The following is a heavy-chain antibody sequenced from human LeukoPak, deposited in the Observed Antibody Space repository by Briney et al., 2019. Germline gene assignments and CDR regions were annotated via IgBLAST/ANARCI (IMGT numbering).Heavy chain of an antibody. CDR1: GFTFSSYA. CDR2: ISGSGGRT. J-gene: IGHJ4*02. Sequence: RTGGSLRLSCAASGFTFSSYAMGWVRQAPGKGLEWVSAISGSGGRTYYPDSVKGRFTISRDNSKNTLYLQMNSLRAEDTAVYYCVRKGVYYDFWSGYYGFDYWGQGTLVTVSS. D-gene: IGHD3-3*01. CDR3: VRKGVYYDFWSGYYGFDY. V-gene: IGHV3-23*01.